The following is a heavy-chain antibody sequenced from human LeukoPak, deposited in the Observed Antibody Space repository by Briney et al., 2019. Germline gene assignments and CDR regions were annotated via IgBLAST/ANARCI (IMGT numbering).Heavy chain of an antibody. J-gene: IGHJ4*02. CDR1: GYTFTSYG. V-gene: IGHV7-4-1*02. CDR3: ARLPTIIAAAGTYFDY. Sequence: GASVKVSCKASGYTFTSYGMNWVRQAPGQGLEWMGWINTNTGNPTYAQGFTGRFVFSLDTSVSTAYLQISSLKAEDTAVYYCARLPTIIAAAGTYFDYWGQGTLVTVSS. D-gene: IGHD6-13*01. CDR2: INTNTGNP.